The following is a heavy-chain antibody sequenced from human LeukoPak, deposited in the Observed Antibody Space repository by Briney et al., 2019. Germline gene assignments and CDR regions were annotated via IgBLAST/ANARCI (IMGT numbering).Heavy chain of an antibody. CDR1: GFTFSSYA. CDR3: AKALVVTGYYYSYMDV. Sequence: QAGGSLRLSCAASGFTFSSYAMSWVRQAPGKGLVWVSAISGSGGSTYYADSVKGRFTISRDNSKNTLYLQMNSLRAEDTAVYYCAKALVVTGYYYSYMDVWGKGTTVTVSS. V-gene: IGHV3-23*01. CDR2: ISGSGGST. D-gene: IGHD4-23*01. J-gene: IGHJ6*03.